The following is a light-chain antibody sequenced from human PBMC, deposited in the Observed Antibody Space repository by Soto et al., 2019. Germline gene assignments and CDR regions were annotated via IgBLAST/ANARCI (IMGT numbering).Light chain of an antibody. J-gene: IGLJ1*01. V-gene: IGLV2-14*01. CDR3: PSYTASSTFV. Sequence: QSVLTQPASVSGSPGQSITISCTGTSSDIGAYNSVSWYQHHPGKAPKLIVFQVSFRPSAVPDRFSGSKSDNTASLTISGLQTEDEADYYCPSYTASSTFVFGTGTKVTVL. CDR2: QVS. CDR1: SSDIGAYNS.